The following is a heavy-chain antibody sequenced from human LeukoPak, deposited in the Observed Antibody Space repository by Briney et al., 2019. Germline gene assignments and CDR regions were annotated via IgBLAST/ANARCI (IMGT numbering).Heavy chain of an antibody. CDR3: ARAPEIAAAGTGWFDP. J-gene: IGHJ5*02. V-gene: IGHV4-39*07. D-gene: IGHD6-13*01. CDR2: IYYSGST. Sequence: PSETLSLTCTVSGGSISSSSYYWGWIRQPPGKGLEWIGSIYYSGSTYYNPSLKSRVTISVDTSKNQFSLKLSSVTAADTAVYYCARAPEIAAAGTGWFDPWGQGTLVTVSS. CDR1: GGSISSSSYY.